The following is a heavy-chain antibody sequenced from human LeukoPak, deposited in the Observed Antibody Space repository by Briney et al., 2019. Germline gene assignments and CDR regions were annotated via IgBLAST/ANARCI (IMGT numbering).Heavy chain of an antibody. D-gene: IGHD3-22*01. V-gene: IGHV3-7*01. CDR1: GFTFSSYW. Sequence: GGSLRLSCAASGFTFSSYWMSWVRQAPGKGLEWVANIKQDGREKYYVDSVKGRFTISRDNAKNSLYLQMNSLRAEDTAVYYCARYSQIRRYYYDSSGPGAFDYWGQGTLVTVSS. CDR2: IKQDGREK. CDR3: ARYSQIRRYYYDSSGPGAFDY. J-gene: IGHJ4*02.